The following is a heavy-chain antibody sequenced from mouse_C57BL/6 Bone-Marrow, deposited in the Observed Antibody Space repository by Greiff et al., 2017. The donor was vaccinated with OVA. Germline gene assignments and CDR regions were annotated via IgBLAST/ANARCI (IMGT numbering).Heavy chain of an antibody. J-gene: IGHJ3*01. CDR2: INPYNGDT. D-gene: IGHD2-4*01. V-gene: IGHV1-20*01. Sequence: EVKLVESGPELVKPGDSVKISCKASGYSFTGYFMNWVMQSHGKSLEWIGRINPYNGDTFYNQKFKGKATLTVDKSSSTAHMELRSLTSEDSAVYYCARYDYDGGGAWFAYWGQGTLVTVSA. CDR3: ARYDYDGGGAWFAY. CDR1: GYSFTGYF.